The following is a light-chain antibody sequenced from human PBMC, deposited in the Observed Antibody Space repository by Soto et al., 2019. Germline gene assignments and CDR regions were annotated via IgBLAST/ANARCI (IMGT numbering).Light chain of an antibody. CDR1: QSVGSSY. J-gene: IGKJ4*01. CDR3: QLYGSSPLA. CDR2: GAS. V-gene: IGKV3-20*01. Sequence: EIVLTQSAGTLSLSPGERATRSCRASQSVGSSYLAWYQQKPGQAPRLLIYGASSRATGIPDRFSGSGSGTDFTLTISRLEPEDFAVYYCQLYGSSPLAFGGGTKVDIK.